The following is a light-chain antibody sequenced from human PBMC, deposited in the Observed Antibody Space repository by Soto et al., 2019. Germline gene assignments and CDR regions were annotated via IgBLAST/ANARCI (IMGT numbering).Light chain of an antibody. V-gene: IGLV2-23*01. CDR1: SSDVGSYHL. Sequence: QSALTQPASVSGSPGQSITISCTGTSSDVGSYHLVSWYQHHPGKAPKLMIYEGSKRPSGVSNRFSGSKSGTTASLTISGLQAEDEADYYCCSYAGSSTFVFGTGTNLTVL. CDR2: EGS. CDR3: CSYAGSSTFV. J-gene: IGLJ1*01.